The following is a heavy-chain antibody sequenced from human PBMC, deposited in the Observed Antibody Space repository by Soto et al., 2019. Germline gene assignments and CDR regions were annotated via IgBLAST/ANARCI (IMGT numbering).Heavy chain of an antibody. CDR1: GYTFTSYG. CDR3: ARDGQTTMVRGVRGGSYNYYGMDV. V-gene: IGHV1-18*04. J-gene: IGHJ6*02. Sequence: QVQLVQSGAEVKKPGASVKVSCKASGYTFTSYGISWVRQAPGQGLEWMGWISTYNGNTNYAQKLQGGVTMTTDTATSTAYMELRSLRSDDTAVYYCARDGQTTMVRGVRGGSYNYYGMDVWGQGTTVTVSS. D-gene: IGHD3-10*01. CDR2: ISTYNGNT.